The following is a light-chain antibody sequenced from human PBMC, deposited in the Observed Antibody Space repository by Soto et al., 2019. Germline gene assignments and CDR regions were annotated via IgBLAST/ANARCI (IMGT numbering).Light chain of an antibody. V-gene: IGLV3-1*01. J-gene: IGLJ2*01. CDR2: QDS. CDR3: HTWDTSTVVV. CDR1: KLGDKY. Sequence: SYELTQPPSVSVSPGQTATITCSGDKLGDKYACWYQQKPGQSPVVVIYQDSKRPSGISERFSGSNSGRTATLTISGTQAIDEAVYYCHTWDTSTVVVFGGGTKVTVL.